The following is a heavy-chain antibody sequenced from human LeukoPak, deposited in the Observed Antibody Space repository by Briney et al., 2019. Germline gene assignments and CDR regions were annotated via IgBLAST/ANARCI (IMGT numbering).Heavy chain of an antibody. Sequence: ASVKVSCKASGYTFTGFYIHWVRQAPGQGLEWMGWINPNSGGTNYAQKFQGRVIMTRDTSISTAYMELSRLRSDDTAVYYCARDSRYGSGRYSWGQGTLVTVSS. CDR1: GYTFTGFY. V-gene: IGHV1-2*02. CDR3: ARDSRYGSGRYS. J-gene: IGHJ4*02. D-gene: IGHD3-10*01. CDR2: INPNSGGT.